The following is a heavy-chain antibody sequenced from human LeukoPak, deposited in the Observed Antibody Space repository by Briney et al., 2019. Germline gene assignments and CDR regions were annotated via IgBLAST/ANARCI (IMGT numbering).Heavy chain of an antibody. D-gene: IGHD6-13*01. CDR1: GFTFSSYW. CDR3: ARDGYPLTHYYYHMDV. J-gene: IGHJ6*03. V-gene: IGHV3-7*01. Sequence: GGSLRLSCAASGFTFSSYWMSWVRQAPGKGLEWVANIKQDGSEKYYVDSVKGRFTISRDNAKNSLYLQMNSLRAEDTAVYYCARDGYPLTHYYYHMDVWGKGTTVTVSS. CDR2: IKQDGSEK.